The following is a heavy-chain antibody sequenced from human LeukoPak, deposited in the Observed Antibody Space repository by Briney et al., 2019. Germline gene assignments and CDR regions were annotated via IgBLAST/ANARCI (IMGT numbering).Heavy chain of an antibody. D-gene: IGHD3-10*01. CDR3: AKDMGGSGSTYAFDI. J-gene: IGHJ3*02. Sequence: PGGSLRLSCAASGFTFSSYGMHWVRQAPGKGLEWVAVIWYGGSNKYYADSVKGRFTISRDNSKNTLYLQMNSLRAEDMALYYCAKDMGGSGSTYAFDIWGQGTMVTVSS. CDR1: GFTFSSYG. CDR2: IWYGGSNK. V-gene: IGHV3-30*02.